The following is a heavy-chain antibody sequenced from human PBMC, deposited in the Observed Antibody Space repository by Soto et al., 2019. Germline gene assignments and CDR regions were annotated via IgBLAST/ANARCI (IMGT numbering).Heavy chain of an antibody. CDR2: IYYTGKT. V-gene: IGHV4-30-4*01. CDR3: GRDLTSNANCIDP. CDR1: GDYIHVGGYY. D-gene: IGHD2-2*01. Sequence: LSLTCSVSGDYIHVGGYYWTWIRQRPGKGLEWMGYIYYTGKTYYNPSLESRLTMSVDRSKNQFSLRLTSVTAADTAVYFCGRDLTSNANCIDPWGQGTLVTVS. J-gene: IGHJ5*02.